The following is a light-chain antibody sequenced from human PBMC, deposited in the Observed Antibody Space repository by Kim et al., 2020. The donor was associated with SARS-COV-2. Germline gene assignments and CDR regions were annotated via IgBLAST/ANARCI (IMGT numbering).Light chain of an antibody. CDR2: DVS. J-gene: IGLJ2*01. V-gene: IGLV2-14*01. Sequence: QSALTQPASVSGSPGESITISCTGTSSDVGNYNYVSWYQQHPGKVPKLMIYDVSKWPSGVSNRFSGSKSGNTASLTISGLQAEDEADYYCSSYTSSKSVVFGGGTQLTVL. CDR1: SSDVGNYNY. CDR3: SSYTSSKSVV.